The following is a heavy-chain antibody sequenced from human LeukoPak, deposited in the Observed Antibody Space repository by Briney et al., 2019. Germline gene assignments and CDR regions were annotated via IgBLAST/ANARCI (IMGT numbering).Heavy chain of an antibody. Sequence: SETLSLTCTVSGGSISSYYWSWIRQPPGKGLEWIGYIYYSGSTNYNPSLKGRVTISVDTSKNQFSLKLSSVTAADTAVYYCARGLRETNYYYYYYMDVWGKGTTVTVSS. J-gene: IGHJ6*03. D-gene: IGHD5/OR15-5a*01. CDR3: ARGLRETNYYYYYYMDV. CDR2: IYYSGST. CDR1: GGSISSYY. V-gene: IGHV4-59*01.